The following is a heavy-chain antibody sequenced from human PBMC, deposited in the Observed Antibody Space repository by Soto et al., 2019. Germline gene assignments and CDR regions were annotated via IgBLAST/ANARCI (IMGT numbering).Heavy chain of an antibody. V-gene: IGHV3-11*01. D-gene: IGHD4-17*01. CDR1: GFTFSDYY. Sequence: QVQLVESGGGLVKPGGSLRLSCAASGFTFSDYYMSWIRQAPGKGLEWVSYISSSGSTIYYADSVKGRFTISRDNTNNSLYRQMTSLRAEDTAGDYCARDVRDPSSGTTLPGHAFDIWGQGTMVTVSS. CDR3: ARDVRDPSSGTTLPGHAFDI. CDR2: ISSSGSTI. J-gene: IGHJ3*02.